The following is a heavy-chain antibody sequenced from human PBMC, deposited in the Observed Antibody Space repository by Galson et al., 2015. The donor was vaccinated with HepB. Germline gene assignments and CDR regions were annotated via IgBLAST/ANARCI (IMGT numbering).Heavy chain of an antibody. J-gene: IGHJ4*02. D-gene: IGHD3-22*01. CDR1: GFTFSNYA. V-gene: IGHV3-23*01. CDR2: ISASGRST. CDR3: AKDYDSSGYFSGAY. Sequence: SLRLSCAASGFTFSNYAMNWVRQAPGRGLEWVSTISASGRSTHYADSVEGRFIISRDQSKSTLSLQMNTLRGEDTAIYYCAKDYDSSGYFSGAYWGQGALVTASS.